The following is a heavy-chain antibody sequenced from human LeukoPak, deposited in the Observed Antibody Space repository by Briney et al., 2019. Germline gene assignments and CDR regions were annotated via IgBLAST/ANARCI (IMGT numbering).Heavy chain of an antibody. D-gene: IGHD3-22*01. CDR1: GGTFSSYA. CDR3: ARAPYYYDSSGYYRWFDP. Sequence: SVKVSCKASGGTFSSYAISWVRQAPGQGHEWMGGIIPIFGTANYAQKFQGRVTITANESTSTAYMELSSLRSEDTAVYYCARAPYYYDSSGYYRWFDPWGQGTLVTVSS. V-gene: IGHV1-69*13. J-gene: IGHJ5*02. CDR2: IIPIFGTA.